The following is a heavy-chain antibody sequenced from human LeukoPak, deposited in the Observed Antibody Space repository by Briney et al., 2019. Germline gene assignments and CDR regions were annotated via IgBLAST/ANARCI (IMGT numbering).Heavy chain of an antibody. J-gene: IGHJ4*02. D-gene: IGHD1-26*01. CDR2: ISSSSSYI. V-gene: IGHV3-21*04. CDR1: GFTFSSYS. Sequence: PGGSLRLSCAASGFTFSSYSMNWVRQAPGKGLEWVSSISSSSSYIYYADSVKGRFTISRDNSKNTLYLQMNSLRAEDTAVYYCAKALSGFPEIVWSPPQDWGQGTLVTVSS. CDR3: AKALSGFPEIVWSPPQD.